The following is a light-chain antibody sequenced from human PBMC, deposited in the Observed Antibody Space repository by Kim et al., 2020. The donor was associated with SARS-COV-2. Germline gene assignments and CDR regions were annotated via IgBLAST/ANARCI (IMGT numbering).Light chain of an antibody. CDR2: DGS. CDR1: RSDVGSNNF. V-gene: IGLV2-23*01. Sequence: GRSITIACNGTRSDVGSNNFVSWYQQHPGKAPILVIYDGSKRPSGVSNRFSGSKSGNTASLTIAGLQADDEADYYCCSYASSSTWVFGGGTKLTVL. CDR3: CSYASSSTWV. J-gene: IGLJ3*02.